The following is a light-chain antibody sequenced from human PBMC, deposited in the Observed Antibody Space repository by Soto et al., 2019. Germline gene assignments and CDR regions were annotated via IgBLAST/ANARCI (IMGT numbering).Light chain of an antibody. Sequence: EIVLTQSPATLSLSPGERATLPCRASQSVSSNYLAWYQQKPGQAPRLLIYGASTRATGIPDRFSGSGSGTDFTLTISRLEPEDFAVYYCQQYGSSGTFGQGTKVDIK. V-gene: IGKV3-20*01. CDR2: GAS. CDR1: QSVSSNY. CDR3: QQYGSSGT. J-gene: IGKJ1*01.